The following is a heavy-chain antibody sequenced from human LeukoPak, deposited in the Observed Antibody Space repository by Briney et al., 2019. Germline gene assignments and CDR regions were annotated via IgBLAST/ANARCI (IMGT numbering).Heavy chain of an antibody. J-gene: IGHJ4*02. D-gene: IGHD6-13*01. CDR2: ISSYNGQT. CDR1: GYIFTSYG. Sequence: RASVKVSCKTSGYIFTSYGISWVRQAPGQGLEWLGWISSYNGQTKYAQKVQGRITLTTQLSTSTAYMEQRSLKSDDTAIYFCARGRSAADDLDSWGQGTLVTVSS. CDR3: ARGRSAADDLDS. V-gene: IGHV1-18*01.